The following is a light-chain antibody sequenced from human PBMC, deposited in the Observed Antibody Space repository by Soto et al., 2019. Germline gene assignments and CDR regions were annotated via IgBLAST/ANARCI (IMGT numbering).Light chain of an antibody. CDR1: QSVKSTY. V-gene: IGKV3-20*01. Sequence: IVLTQSPGTLSLSPGERATLSCRASQSVKSTYLAWYQQRPGQAPRPLIYGASSRATGIPDRFSGSRSGTDFTHTISRLEPEDSAVYYCHQYSSSRKTFGQGTKV. CDR3: HQYSSSRKT. CDR2: GAS. J-gene: IGKJ1*01.